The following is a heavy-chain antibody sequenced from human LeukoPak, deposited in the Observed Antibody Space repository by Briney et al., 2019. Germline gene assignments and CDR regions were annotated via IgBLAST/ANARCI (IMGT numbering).Heavy chain of an antibody. J-gene: IGHJ4*01. CDR3: AKDQEDNMIVVEKNSFYY. V-gene: IGHV3-30*18. CDR2: ISYDGSNK. Sequence: GGSLRLSCAASGFTFSSYGMHWVRQAPGKGLEWVAVISYDGSNKYYADSVKGRFTISRDNSKNTLYLQMNSLRAEDTAVYYCAKDQEDNMIVVEKNSFYYWGQGTPVHVSS. D-gene: IGHD3-22*01. CDR1: GFTFSSYG.